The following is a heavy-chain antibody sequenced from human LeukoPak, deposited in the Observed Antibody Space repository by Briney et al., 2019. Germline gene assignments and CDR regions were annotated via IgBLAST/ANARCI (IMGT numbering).Heavy chain of an antibody. Sequence: EASVKVSCKASGYTFTSYGISWVRQATGQGLEWMGWMNPNTGNTGYALNFQGRVTITRNTSINTAYMELSSLSSEDTAVYYCARMYSGSYLGFASWGQGTLVTVSS. CDR3: ARMYSGSYLGFAS. V-gene: IGHV1-8*03. J-gene: IGHJ4*02. CDR2: MNPNTGNT. CDR1: GYTFTSYG. D-gene: IGHD1-26*01.